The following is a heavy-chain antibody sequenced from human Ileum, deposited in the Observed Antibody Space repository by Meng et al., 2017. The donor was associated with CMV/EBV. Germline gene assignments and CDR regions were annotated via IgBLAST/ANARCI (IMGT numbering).Heavy chain of an antibody. D-gene: IGHD6-13*01. CDR3: ARDIPSSSSYGMDV. CDR2: FYYIGNT. V-gene: IGHV4-59*01. Sequence: SETLSLTCTVSGCAISTYYWSWIRQPPGKGLEGIGFFYYIGNTDYSPSLKSRVIISLDTSKNQFSLKLKSVTAADTAVYYCARDIPSSSSYGMDVWGQGTTVTVSS. CDR1: GCAISTYY. J-gene: IGHJ6*02.